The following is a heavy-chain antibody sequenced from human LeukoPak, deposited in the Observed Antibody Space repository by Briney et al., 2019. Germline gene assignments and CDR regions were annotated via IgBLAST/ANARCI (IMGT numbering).Heavy chain of an antibody. J-gene: IGHJ5*02. V-gene: IGHV3-21*01. D-gene: IGHD3-3*01. Sequence: PGGSLRLSCSASGFTFSTYSMNWVRQAPGKGLEWVSSISSGSSYIYYADSVKGRFTISRDNAKNSLYLQMNSLRAEDTAVYYCARDREADFWSGYLPHWFDPWGQGTLVTVSS. CDR3: ARDREADFWSGYLPHWFDP. CDR2: ISSGSSYI. CDR1: GFTFSTYS.